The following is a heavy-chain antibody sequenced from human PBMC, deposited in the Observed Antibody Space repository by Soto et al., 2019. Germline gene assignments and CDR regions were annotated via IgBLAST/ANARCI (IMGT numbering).Heavy chain of an antibody. V-gene: IGHV2-5*01. D-gene: IGHD6-19*01. CDR2: IYWNDDK. CDR3: AHRPSGWYLFDY. J-gene: IGHJ4*02. CDR1: GFSISTSGLG. Sequence: QITLKESGPTLVRPTQTLTLTCTFSGFSISTSGLGVGWIRQPPGKALEWLALIYWNDDKRYSPSLKASLTITKDTSKNQVALTMTNMDPVDTATYFCAHRPSGWYLFDYWGQGTLVTVAS.